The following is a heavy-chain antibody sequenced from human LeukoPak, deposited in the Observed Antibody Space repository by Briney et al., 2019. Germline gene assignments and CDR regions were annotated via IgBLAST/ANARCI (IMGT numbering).Heavy chain of an antibody. D-gene: IGHD2-2*01. CDR3: ARDSRSKGRDTVVVPAAPNNYYSYYGVDV. J-gene: IGHJ6*02. Sequence: SQTLSLTCTVSGGSISSGDYYWSWIRQPPGKGLEWIGYIYYSGSTYYNPSLKSRVTISVDTSKNQFSLKLSSVTAADTAVYYCARDSRSKGRDTVVVPAAPNNYYSYYGVDVWGQGTTVTVSS. CDR2: IYYSGST. V-gene: IGHV4-30-4*01. CDR1: GGSISSGDYY.